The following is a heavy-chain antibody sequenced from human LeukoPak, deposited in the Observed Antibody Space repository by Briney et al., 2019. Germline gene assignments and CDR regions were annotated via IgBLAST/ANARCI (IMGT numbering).Heavy chain of an antibody. J-gene: IGHJ4*02. Sequence: SETLSLTCTVSGGSISSGDYYWSWIRQPPGKGLEWIGYIYYSGSTYYNPSLKSRVTISVDTSKNQFSLKLSSVTAADTAVYYCARDNRHAPPQLGIDYWGQGTLVTVSS. CDR1: GGSISSGDYY. CDR2: IYYSGST. D-gene: IGHD7-27*01. V-gene: IGHV4-30-4*01. CDR3: ARDNRHAPPQLGIDY.